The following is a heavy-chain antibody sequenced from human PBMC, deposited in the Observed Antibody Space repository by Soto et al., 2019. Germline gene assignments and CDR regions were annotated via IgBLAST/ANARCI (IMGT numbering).Heavy chain of an antibody. Sequence: SETLSVPCVFVVYSIGFGHYWDWIRQPPGRGLEWVGTIDHRGHISYNPSLRSRITMSMDTSKNHFSLRLSSVTAADTAVYYCVGDMNHVWFFSWGQGTMVTVSS. D-gene: IGHD3-9*01. CDR3: VGDMNHVWFFS. V-gene: IGHV4-38-2*02. J-gene: IGHJ4*02. CDR2: IDHRGHI. CDR1: VYSIGFGHY.